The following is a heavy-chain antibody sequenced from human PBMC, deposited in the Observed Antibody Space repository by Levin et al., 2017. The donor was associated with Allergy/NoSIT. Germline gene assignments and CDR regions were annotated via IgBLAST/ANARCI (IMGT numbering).Heavy chain of an antibody. CDR1: GASISSGDYY. D-gene: IGHD3/OR15-3a*01. CDR3: ARDRNSRYGFLYYHGMDV. V-gene: IGHV4-30-4*01. Sequence: SQTLSLTCTVSGASISSGDYYWSWIRQSPGKGLDWIGHISYSGSTYSNPSLKSRLTISLDTSKNQFSLKLSSVTAADTAVYYCARDRNSRYGFLYYHGMDVWGQGTTVTVSS. J-gene: IGHJ6*02. CDR2: ISYSGST.